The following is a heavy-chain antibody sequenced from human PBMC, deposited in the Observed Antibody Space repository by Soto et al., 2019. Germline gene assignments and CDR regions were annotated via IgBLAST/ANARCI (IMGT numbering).Heavy chain of an antibody. J-gene: IGHJ4*02. D-gene: IGHD6-13*01. CDR3: ARESESSPYFDS. CDR2: IDGSGDTI. V-gene: IGHV3-48*03. CDR1: GFTFSSYE. Sequence: PGGSLRLSCAVSGFTFSSYEMNWVRQAPGKGLEWVSYIDGSGDTIFYADSVKGRFTISRDNAKNSLHLQLNSLRVEDTAVYYCARESESSPYFDSWGQGTLVTVSS.